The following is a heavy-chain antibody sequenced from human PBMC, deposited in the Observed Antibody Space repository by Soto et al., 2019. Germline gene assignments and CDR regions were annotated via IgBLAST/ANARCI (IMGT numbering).Heavy chain of an antibody. CDR1: GYTFTGYY. Sequence: WASVKVSCKASGYTFTGYYMHWVRQAPGQGLEWMGWINPNSGGTNYAQKFQGRVTMTRDTSISTAYMELSRLRSDDTAVYYCARAGSGYYGSGSYRIPTNKWFDPWGQGTLVTVSS. CDR2: INPNSGGT. CDR3: ARAGSGYYGSGSYRIPTNKWFDP. V-gene: IGHV1-2*02. J-gene: IGHJ5*02. D-gene: IGHD3-10*01.